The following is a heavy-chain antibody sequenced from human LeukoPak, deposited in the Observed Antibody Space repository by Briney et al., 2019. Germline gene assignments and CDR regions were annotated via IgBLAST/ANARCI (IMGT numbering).Heavy chain of an antibody. J-gene: IGHJ5*02. V-gene: IGHV4-34*01. CDR3: AKAGGDYAENWFDP. D-gene: IGHD4-17*01. CDR1: GGSFSGYY. CDR2: INHSGST. Sequence: SETLSLTCAVYGGSFSGYYWSWIRQPPGKGLEWIGEINHSGSTNYNPSLKSRVTISVDKSKNQFFLKLSSVTAADTAVYYYAKAGGDYAENWFDPWGQGTLVTVSS.